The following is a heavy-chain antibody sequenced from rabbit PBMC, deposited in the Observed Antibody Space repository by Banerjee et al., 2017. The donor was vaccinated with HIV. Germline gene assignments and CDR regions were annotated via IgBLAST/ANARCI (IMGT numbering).Heavy chain of an antibody. Sequence: QEQLEESGGDLVKPEGSLTLTCTASGFDFSSSYWICWVRQAPGKGLEWIACIYAGSSGSTYYASWAKGRFTISKTSSTTVTLQMTSLTAADTATYFCARGGAYAGDGYGTHFNLWGQGTLVTVS. J-gene: IGHJ4*01. CDR1: GFDFSSSYW. CDR3: ARGGAYAGDGYGTHFNL. V-gene: IGHV1S45*01. CDR2: IYAGSSGST. D-gene: IGHD4-2*01.